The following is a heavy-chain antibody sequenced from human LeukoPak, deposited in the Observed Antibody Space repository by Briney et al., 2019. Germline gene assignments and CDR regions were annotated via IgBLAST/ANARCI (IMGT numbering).Heavy chain of an antibody. D-gene: IGHD3-22*01. CDR2: ISSSGSTI. Sequence: GGSLRLSCAASGFNFSDSRMTWVRQAPGKGLEWVSYISSSGSTIYYADSVKGRFTISRDNAKNSLYLQMNSLRAEDTAVYYCAKDYYDSSGYAARDAFDIWGQGTMVTVSS. J-gene: IGHJ3*02. CDR3: AKDYYDSSGYAARDAFDI. V-gene: IGHV3-48*04. CDR1: GFNFSDSR.